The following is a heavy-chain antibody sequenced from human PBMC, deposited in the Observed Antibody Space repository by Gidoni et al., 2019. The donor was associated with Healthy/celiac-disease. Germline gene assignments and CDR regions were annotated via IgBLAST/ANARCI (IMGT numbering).Heavy chain of an antibody. CDR2: IYYSGST. J-gene: IGHJ6*02. Sequence: QLQLQESGPGLAKPSETLSLTSTVSGASFSRYYWSWIRQPPGKGLEWIGYIYYSGSTNYNPSLKSRVTISVDTSKNQFSLKLSSVTAADTAVYYCATDSSGWDYYYYGMDVWGQGTTVTVSS. CDR3: ATDSSGWDYYYYGMDV. D-gene: IGHD6-19*01. V-gene: IGHV4-59*01. CDR1: GASFSRYY.